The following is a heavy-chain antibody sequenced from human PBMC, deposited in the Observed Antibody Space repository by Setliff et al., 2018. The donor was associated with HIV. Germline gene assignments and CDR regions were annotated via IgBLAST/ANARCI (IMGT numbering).Heavy chain of an antibody. J-gene: IGHJ6*03. CDR2: ISHTGST. D-gene: IGHD3-16*01. CDR3: SRGSYYMDV. CDR1: NGSINGYY. Sequence: SETLSLTCSVSNGSINGYYWTWIRQPPGKGLEWIGYISHTGSTNFNPSLKSRVSMSVDLSKNQFSLHLVSVTAADTAVYHCSRGSYYMDVWGKGTTVTVSS. V-gene: IGHV4-59*01.